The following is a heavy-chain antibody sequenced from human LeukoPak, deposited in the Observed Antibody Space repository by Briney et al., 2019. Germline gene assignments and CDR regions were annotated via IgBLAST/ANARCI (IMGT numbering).Heavy chain of an antibody. CDR2: IYYSGST. CDR1: GGSFSGYY. CDR3: ASGRKYYDSSGYRKYYFDY. J-gene: IGHJ4*02. V-gene: IGHV4-31*11. Sequence: SETLSLTCAVYGGSFSGYYWSWIRQHPGEGLEWIGYIYYSGSTYYNPSLKSRVTISVDTSKNQFSLKLSSVTAADTAVYYCASGRKYYDSSGYRKYYFDYWGQGTLVTVSS. D-gene: IGHD3-22*01.